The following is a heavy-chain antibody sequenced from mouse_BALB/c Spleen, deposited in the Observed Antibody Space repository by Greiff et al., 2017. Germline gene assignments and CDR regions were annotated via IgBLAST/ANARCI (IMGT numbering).Heavy chain of an antibody. D-gene: IGHD1-2*01. CDR3: ARDITTAHYYAMDY. CDR1: GFTFSSYG. Sequence: EVQVVESGGDLVKPGGSLKLSCAASGFTFSSYGMSWVRQTPDKRLEWVATISSGGSYTYYPDSVKGRFTISRDNAKNTLYLQMSSLKSEDTAMYCCARDITTAHYYAMDYWGQGTSVTVSS. CDR2: ISSGGSYT. J-gene: IGHJ4*01. V-gene: IGHV5-6*01.